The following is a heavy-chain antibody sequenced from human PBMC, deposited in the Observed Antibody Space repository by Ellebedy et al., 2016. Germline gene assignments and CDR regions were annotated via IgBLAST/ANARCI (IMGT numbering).Heavy chain of an antibody. J-gene: IGHJ4*02. Sequence: ASVKVSCKASGDTFSTYSINWVRQAPGQGLEWMGRIIPILGLANYTQKFQGRVTITADKSTSTAYMELSSLGSEDTAVYYCATDGDDGTTYYYGAFDYWGQGTLVTVSS. D-gene: IGHD3-22*01. CDR2: IIPILGLA. V-gene: IGHV1-69*04. CDR1: GDTFSTYS. CDR3: ATDGDDGTTYYYGAFDY.